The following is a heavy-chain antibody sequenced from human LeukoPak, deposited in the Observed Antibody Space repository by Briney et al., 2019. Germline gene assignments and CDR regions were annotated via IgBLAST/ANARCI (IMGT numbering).Heavy chain of an antibody. CDR3: AKDRGSSGYHPVDFDY. CDR1: GFTFDDYA. D-gene: IGHD3-22*01. CDR2: ISWNSGSI. J-gene: IGHJ4*02. V-gene: IGHV3-9*01. Sequence: GGSLRLSCAASGFTFDDYAMHWVRQAPGKGLEWVSGISWNSGSIGYADSVKGRFTISRDNAKNSLYLQMNSLRAEDTALYYCAKDRGSSGYHPVDFDYWGQGTLVTVSS.